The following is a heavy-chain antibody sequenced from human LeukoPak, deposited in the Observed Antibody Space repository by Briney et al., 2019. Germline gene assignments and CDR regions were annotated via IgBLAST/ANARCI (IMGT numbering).Heavy chain of an antibody. CDR3: AKDPRYYGSGSYYY. J-gene: IGHJ4*02. D-gene: IGHD3-10*01. V-gene: IGHV3-30*02. CDR2: IRYDGSNK. CDR1: GFTFSSYG. Sequence: GGSLRLSCAASGFTFSSYGMHWVRQAPGKGLEGVAFIRYDGSNKYYADSVKGRFTFSRDNSKNTLYLQMNSLRAEDTAVYYCAKDPRYYGSGSYYYWGQGTLVTVSS.